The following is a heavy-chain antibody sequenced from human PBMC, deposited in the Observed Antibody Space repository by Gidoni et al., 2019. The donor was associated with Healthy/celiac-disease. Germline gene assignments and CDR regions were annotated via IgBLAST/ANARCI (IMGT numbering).Heavy chain of an antibody. D-gene: IGHD3-3*01. J-gene: IGHJ4*02. CDR2: IRGSGGST. CDR1: CSSYA. CDR3: SVLGFLEWFPYYFDY. V-gene: IGHV3-23*01. Sequence: CSSYAMSWVRQAPGKGLEWVSAIRGSGGSTYYADSVKGRFTISRDNSKNTLYLQMNSLRAVDTAVYYCSVLGFLEWFPYYFDYWGQGTLVTVSS.